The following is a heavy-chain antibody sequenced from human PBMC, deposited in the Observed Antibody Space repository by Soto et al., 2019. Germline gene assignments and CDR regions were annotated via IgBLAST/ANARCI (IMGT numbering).Heavy chain of an antibody. CDR2: INPSLGTA. J-gene: IGHJ4*02. Sequence: QVQVVHSGTEVKKPGASVKVSCRASGYTFTAYHMHWVRQAPGQGLEWVGIINPSLGTANYAQKFQGRVAMTWDTSTTTVYMELSSLRSDDTAVYYCARAPYSRTSFHFDFWGQGTLATVSS. D-gene: IGHD3-22*01. V-gene: IGHV1-46*01. CDR1: GYTFTAYH. CDR3: ARAPYSRTSFHFDF.